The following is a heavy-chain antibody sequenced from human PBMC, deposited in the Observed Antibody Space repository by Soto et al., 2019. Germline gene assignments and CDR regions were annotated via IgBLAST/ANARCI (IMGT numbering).Heavy chain of an antibody. CDR3: ARAMVRGVIITYGMDV. Sequence: ASVKVSCKVSGYTLTELSMHWVRQAPGKGLEWMGGFDPEDGETIYAQKFQGRVIMTEDTSTDTAYMELSSLRSEDTAVYYCARAMVRGVIITYGMDVWGQGTTVTVSS. D-gene: IGHD3-10*01. J-gene: IGHJ6*02. CDR2: FDPEDGET. CDR1: GYTLTELS. V-gene: IGHV1-24*01.